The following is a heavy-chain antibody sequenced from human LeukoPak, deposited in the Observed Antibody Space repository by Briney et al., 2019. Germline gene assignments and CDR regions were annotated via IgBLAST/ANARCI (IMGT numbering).Heavy chain of an antibody. CDR2: LYYSGST. CDR1: GGSISSYY. D-gene: IGHD3-22*01. CDR3: ARDDSSGFDI. V-gene: IGHV4-59*01. Sequence: SETLSLTCTVSGGSISSYYWSWIRQPPGKGLEWIGYLYYSGSTNYNPSLKSRVTISVDTSKNQFSLKLSSVTAADTAVYYCARDDSSGFDIWGQGTMVTVSS. J-gene: IGHJ3*02.